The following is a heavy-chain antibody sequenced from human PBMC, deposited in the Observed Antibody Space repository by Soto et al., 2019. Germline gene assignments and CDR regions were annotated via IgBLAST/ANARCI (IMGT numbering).Heavy chain of an antibody. Sequence: PSETLSLTCTVSGGSISSGGYYWSWIRQHPGKGIEWIGYIYYSGGTYYNPSLKSRVTISVDTSKNQFSMKLSSVTAADTAVYYCVSGYGSGSYSYYYYYGMDVWGQGTTVTVSS. D-gene: IGHD3-10*01. CDR1: GGSISSGGYY. CDR3: VSGYGSGSYSYYYYYGMDV. J-gene: IGHJ6*02. V-gene: IGHV4-31*03. CDR2: IYYSGGT.